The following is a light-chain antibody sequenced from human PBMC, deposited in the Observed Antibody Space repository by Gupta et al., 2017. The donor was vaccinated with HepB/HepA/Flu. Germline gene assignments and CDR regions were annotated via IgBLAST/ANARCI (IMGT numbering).Light chain of an antibody. CDR1: SSNTGAGYD. V-gene: IGLV1-40*01. CDR3: QSYDSSLSGGM. J-gene: IGLJ3*02. Sequence: QSVLTQPPSLSGAPGQRVTISCTGGSSNTGAGYDVHWYQQLPRTAPKRLIYGNSNRPSGVPDRYSGSKSGTSASLAITGLQAEDEADYYCQSYDSSLSGGMFGGGTKLTVL. CDR2: GNS.